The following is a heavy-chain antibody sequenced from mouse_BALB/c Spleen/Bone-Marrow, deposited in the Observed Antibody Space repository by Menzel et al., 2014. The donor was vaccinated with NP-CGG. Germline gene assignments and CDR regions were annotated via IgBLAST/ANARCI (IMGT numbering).Heavy chain of an antibody. CDR2: IDPANGNT. V-gene: IGHV14-3*02. J-gene: IGHJ3*01. D-gene: IGHD1-1*01. Sequence: VQLQQSGAELVKPGASLKLSCTASDFNIKDTYMHWVKQRPEQGLEWIGRIDPANGNTKYDPKFQGKATITADTSSNTTYLQVSSLTSEDTAVYYCATYYCGRSLFAFWGQGTLVTVSA. CDR1: DFNIKDTY. CDR3: ATYYCGRSLFAF.